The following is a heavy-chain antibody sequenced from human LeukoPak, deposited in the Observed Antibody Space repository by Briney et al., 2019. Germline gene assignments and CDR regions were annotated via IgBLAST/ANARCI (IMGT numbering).Heavy chain of an antibody. CDR3: ARRGGYDIGAFDP. V-gene: IGHV4-59*01. D-gene: IGHD5-12*01. CDR2: IYYSGST. CDR1: GGSISSYY. Sequence: PSETLSLTCTVSGGSISSYYWSWIRQPPGKGLEWIGYIYYSGSTNYNPSLKSRVTISVDTSKNQFSLKLSSVTAADTAVYYCARRGGYDIGAFDPWGQGTLVTVSS. J-gene: IGHJ5*02.